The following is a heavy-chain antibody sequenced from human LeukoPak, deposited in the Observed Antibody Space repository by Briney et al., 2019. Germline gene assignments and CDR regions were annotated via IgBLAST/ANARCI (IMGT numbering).Heavy chain of an antibody. CDR2: IYHSGST. Sequence: SETLSLTCTVPGYSISSGYYWGWIRQPPGKGLEWIGSIYHSGSTYYNPSHKSRVTISVDTSKNQFSLKLSSVTAADTAVYYCARHGAIGSSGIAVAGTYWFDPWAREPWSPSPQ. CDR3: ARHGAIGSSGIAVAGTYWFDP. D-gene: IGHD6-19*01. CDR1: GYSISSGYY. J-gene: IGHJ5*02. V-gene: IGHV4-38-2*02.